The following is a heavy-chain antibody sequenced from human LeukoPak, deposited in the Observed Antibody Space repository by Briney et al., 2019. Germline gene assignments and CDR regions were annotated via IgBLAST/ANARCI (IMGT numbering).Heavy chain of an antibody. CDR1: GYTFTSYG. D-gene: IGHD3-16*02. V-gene: IGHV1-18*01. Sequence: ASVKVSCKASGYTFTSYGISWVRQAPGQGLEWMGWISAYNGSTNYAQKLQGRVTMTTDTSTSTAYMELRSLRSDDTAVYYCARELTGGYDYVWGSYRYNWFDPWGQGTLVTVSS. J-gene: IGHJ5*02. CDR3: ARELTGGYDYVWGSYRYNWFDP. CDR2: ISAYNGST.